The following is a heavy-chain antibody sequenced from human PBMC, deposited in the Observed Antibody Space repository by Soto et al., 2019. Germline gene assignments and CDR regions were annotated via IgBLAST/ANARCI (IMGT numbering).Heavy chain of an antibody. CDR3: ARDTIAAAGPIDY. D-gene: IGHD6-13*01. CDR2: IIPIFGTA. J-gene: IGHJ4*02. CDR1: GGTFSSYA. V-gene: IGHV1-69*13. Sequence: SVKVSCKASGGTFSSYAISWLRQAPGQGLEWMGGIIPIFGTANYAQKFQGRVTITADESTSTAYMELSSLRSEDAAVYYCARDTIAAAGPIDYWGQGTLVTVSS.